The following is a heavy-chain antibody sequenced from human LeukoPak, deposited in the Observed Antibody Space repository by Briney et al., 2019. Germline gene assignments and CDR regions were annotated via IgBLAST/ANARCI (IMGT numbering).Heavy chain of an antibody. CDR2: IRGQAYGATI. CDR1: GFTFGDYG. D-gene: IGHD5-12*01. V-gene: IGHV3-49*03. Sequence: GGSLRLSCPTSGFTFGDYGMTWFRQAPGKRLEWVAFIRGQAYGATIEYAASVRGRFTISRDDSKNTVYLQMISLQTEDTAVYYCTTDFLQGYSGSWGQGTLVTVSS. CDR3: TTDFLQGYSGS. J-gene: IGHJ5*02.